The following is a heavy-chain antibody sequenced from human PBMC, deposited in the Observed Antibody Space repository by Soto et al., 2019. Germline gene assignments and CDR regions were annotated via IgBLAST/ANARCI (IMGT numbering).Heavy chain of an antibody. V-gene: IGHV1-8*02. CDR2: MSPKTANT. CDR3: TGGPPNWGFDS. J-gene: IGHJ5*01. CDR1: GYTFTSYA. Sequence: ASVKVSCKASGYTFTSYAMHWVRQAPGQGLEWMGWMSPKTANTGYAQKFQGRVTMTRSTSISTAYMELSSLTSEDTAVYYCTGGPPNWGFDSRGQGTLVTVPS. D-gene: IGHD7-27*01.